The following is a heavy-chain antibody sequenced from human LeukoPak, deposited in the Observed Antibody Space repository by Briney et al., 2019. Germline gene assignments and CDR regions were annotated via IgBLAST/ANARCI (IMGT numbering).Heavy chain of an antibody. V-gene: IGHV3-21*01. J-gene: IGHJ4*02. CDR3: AANYGSGSSPLDY. Sequence: GGPLRLSCAASGFTFSSYSMNWVREATGKALECVSSISSSSSYIYYADSVKGRFTISRDNAKNSLYLQMNSLRAEDTAVYYCAANYGSGSSPLDYWGQGTLVTVSS. CDR1: GFTFSSYS. CDR2: ISSSSSYI. D-gene: IGHD3-10*01.